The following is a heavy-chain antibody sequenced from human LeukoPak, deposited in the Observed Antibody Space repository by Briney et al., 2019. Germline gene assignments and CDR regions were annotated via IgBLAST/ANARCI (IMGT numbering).Heavy chain of an antibody. J-gene: IGHJ6*02. D-gene: IGHD3-9*01. CDR1: GGSISSSSYY. V-gene: IGHV4-39*07. CDR3: ARGDYDILTGLGYNYGMDV. Sequence: PSETLSLTCTDSGGSISSSSYYWGWIRQPPGKGLEWIGSIYYSGSTYYNPSLKSRVTISVDTSKNQFSLKLSSVTAADTAVYYCARGDYDILTGLGYNYGMDVWGQGTTVTVSS. CDR2: IYYSGST.